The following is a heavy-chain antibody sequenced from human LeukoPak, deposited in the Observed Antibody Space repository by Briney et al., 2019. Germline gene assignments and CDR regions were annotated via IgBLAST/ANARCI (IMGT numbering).Heavy chain of an antibody. D-gene: IGHD6-19*01. CDR1: GDTFTSYG. V-gene: IGHV1-2*04. Sequence: GASVKVSCKASGDTFTSYGISWVRQAPGQGLEWMGWINPNSGGTNYAQKFQGWVTMTRDTSISTAYMELSRLRSDDTAVYYCARDGPYKAVAGIGPSNHYYYYYGMDVWGQGTTVTVSS. CDR3: ARDGPYKAVAGIGPSNHYYYYYGMDV. J-gene: IGHJ6*02. CDR2: INPNSGGT.